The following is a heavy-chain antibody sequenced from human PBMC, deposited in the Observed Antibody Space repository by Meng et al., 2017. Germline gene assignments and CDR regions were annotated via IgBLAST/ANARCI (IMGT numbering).Heavy chain of an antibody. J-gene: IGHJ4*02. CDR1: GFTFSSHA. D-gene: IGHD2-15*01. CDR3: AKDTPYCSGGSCDGDY. Sequence: GGSLSLSCAASGFTFSSHAMSWVRQAPGKGLEWASAISGSGGSTYYADSVKGRFTISRDNSKNTLYLQMNSLRAEDTAVYYCAKDTPYCSGGSCDGDYWGQGTLVTVSS. V-gene: IGHV3-23*01. CDR2: ISGSGGST.